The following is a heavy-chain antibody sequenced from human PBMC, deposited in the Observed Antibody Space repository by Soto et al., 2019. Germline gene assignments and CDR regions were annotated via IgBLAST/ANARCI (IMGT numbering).Heavy chain of an antibody. CDR1: GGTFSSYT. CDR3: ARATGIAVAGPVFDY. CDR2: IIPILGIA. V-gene: IGHV1-69*02. J-gene: IGHJ4*02. D-gene: IGHD6-19*01. Sequence: QVQLVQSGAEVKKPGSSAKVSCKASGGTFSSYTISWVRQAPGQGLEWMGRIIPILGIANYAQKFQGRVTITADKSTSTAYMELSSLRSEDTAVYYCARATGIAVAGPVFDYWGQGTLVTVSS.